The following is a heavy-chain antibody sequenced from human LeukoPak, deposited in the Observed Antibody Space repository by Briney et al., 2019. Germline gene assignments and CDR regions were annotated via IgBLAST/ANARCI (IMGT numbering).Heavy chain of an antibody. CDR1: GFTVSSNY. J-gene: IGHJ4*02. Sequence: GGSLRLSCAASGFTVSSNYMSWVRQAPGKGLEWVSVIYSGGSTYYADSVKGRFTISRDNSKNTLYLQMNSLRAEDTAVYYCARDSREVYGDYLPYYFDYWGQGTLVTVSS. V-gene: IGHV3-53*05. CDR2: IYSGGST. CDR3: ARDSREVYGDYLPYYFDY. D-gene: IGHD4-17*01.